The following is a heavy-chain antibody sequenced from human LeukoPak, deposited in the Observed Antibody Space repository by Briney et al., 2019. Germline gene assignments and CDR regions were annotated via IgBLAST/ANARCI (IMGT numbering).Heavy chain of an antibody. CDR2: ISYDGSNK. D-gene: IGHD2-8*01. CDR1: GFTFSRYA. V-gene: IGHV3-30-3*01. Sequence: GRSLRLSCAASGFTFSRYAMHWVRQAPGKGLEWVAVISYDGSNKYYADSVKGRFTISRDNSKNTLYLQMNSLRAEDTAVYYCARGPERTGVGTRYYYDMDVWGQGTTVTVSS. J-gene: IGHJ6*02. CDR3: ARGPERTGVGTRYYYDMDV.